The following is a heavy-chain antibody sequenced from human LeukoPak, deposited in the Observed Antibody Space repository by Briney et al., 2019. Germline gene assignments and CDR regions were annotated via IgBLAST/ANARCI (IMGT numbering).Heavy chain of an antibody. CDR2: IKQDGSEK. CDR3: ARDLPEGAFDI. V-gene: IGHV3-7*01. Sequence: PGGSLRLSCAASGFTFSSYWMSWVRQAPGKGLEWVANIKQDGSEKYYVESVKGRFTISRDNAKTSLYLQMNSLRAEDTAVYYCARDLPEGAFDIWGQGTMVTVSS. CDR1: GFTFSSYW. J-gene: IGHJ3*02.